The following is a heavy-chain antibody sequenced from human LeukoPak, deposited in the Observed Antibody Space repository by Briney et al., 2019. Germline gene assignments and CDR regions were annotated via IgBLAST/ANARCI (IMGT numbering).Heavy chain of an antibody. CDR1: GFSVSSNY. CDR2: FYAGSTT. CDR3: ARFRDSHYLAPFDF. V-gene: IGHV3-53*01. Sequence: PGGSLRLSCAVSGFSVSSNYMTWVRQAPGKGLERVSVFYAGSTTYYADSVKVRFTISKDISKNTLSLQMNNLRAEDTAVYFGARFRDSHYLAPFDFWGQGALVTVSS. D-gene: IGHD4-11*01. J-gene: IGHJ4*02.